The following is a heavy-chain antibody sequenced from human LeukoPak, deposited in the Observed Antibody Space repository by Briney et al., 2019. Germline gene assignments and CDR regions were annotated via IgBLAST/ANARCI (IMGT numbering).Heavy chain of an antibody. V-gene: IGHV3-74*01. J-gene: IGHJ4*02. Sequence: GGSLRLSCTASGFTYSSYWMHWVRHAPGKGLVWVSRINSDGSSTSYADSVKGRFTISRDNAKNTLYLQMNSLRAEDTAVYYCARDGDRLAVAGTPLDYWGQGTLVTVSS. CDR1: GFTYSSYW. CDR3: ARDGDRLAVAGTPLDY. D-gene: IGHD6-19*01. CDR2: INSDGSST.